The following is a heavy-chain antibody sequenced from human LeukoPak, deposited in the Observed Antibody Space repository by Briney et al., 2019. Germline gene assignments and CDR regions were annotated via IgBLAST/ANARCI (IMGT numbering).Heavy chain of an antibody. CDR2: ISSSNRYI. V-gene: IGHV3-21*01. J-gene: IGHJ6*03. D-gene: IGHD4-11*01. CDR3: ARAGTTVTANTYYYYLDV. Sequence: PGGSLTLSCAASGFTFSIYSMICVRQAPGEGVEWVSSISSSNRYIYYADSVKGRFTISRDDAKNSLCLQMSSLRAEDMAVYYCARAGTTVTANTYYYYLDVWGKGTTVTVSS. CDR1: GFTFSIYS.